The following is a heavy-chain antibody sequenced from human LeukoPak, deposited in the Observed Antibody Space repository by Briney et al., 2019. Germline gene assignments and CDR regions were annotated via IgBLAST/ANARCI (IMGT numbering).Heavy chain of an antibody. CDR3: AKDLSSSWYLYLDY. Sequence: GGSLRLSCAASGFTFSSYAMSWVRQAPGKGLEWVSAISGSGGSTYYADSVKGRFTISRDNSKNTLYLQMNSLRAEDTAVYYCAKDLSSSWYLYLDYWGQGTLVTVSS. D-gene: IGHD6-13*01. J-gene: IGHJ4*02. CDR2: ISGSGGST. V-gene: IGHV3-23*01. CDR1: GFTFSSYA.